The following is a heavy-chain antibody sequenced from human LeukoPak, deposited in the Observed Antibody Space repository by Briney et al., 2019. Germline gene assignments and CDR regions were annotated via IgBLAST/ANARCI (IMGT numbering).Heavy chain of an antibody. CDR3: ARDYYGSGSSHNY. CDR1: GFTFSSYW. D-gene: IGHD3-10*01. Sequence: PGGSLRLSCAASGFTFSSYWMSWVRQAPGKGLEWVANIKQDGSEKYYVDSVKGRFTISRDYAKNSLYLQMNSLRAEDTAVYYCARDYYGSGSSHNYWGQGTLVTVSS. V-gene: IGHV3-7*01. J-gene: IGHJ4*02. CDR2: IKQDGSEK.